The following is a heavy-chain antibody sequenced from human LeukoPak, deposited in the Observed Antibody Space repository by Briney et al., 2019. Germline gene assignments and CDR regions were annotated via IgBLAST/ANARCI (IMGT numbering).Heavy chain of an antibody. V-gene: IGHV3-23*01. CDR2: ISGSGGST. J-gene: IGHJ4*02. Sequence: GGSLRLSCAASGFTCSSYAMSWVRQAPGKGLAWVSAISGSGGSTYYADSVKGRFTISRDNSKNTLYLQMNSLRAEDTAVYYCAGGPRIAVAGNFDYWGQGTLVTVSS. D-gene: IGHD6-19*01. CDR1: GFTCSSYA. CDR3: AGGPRIAVAGNFDY.